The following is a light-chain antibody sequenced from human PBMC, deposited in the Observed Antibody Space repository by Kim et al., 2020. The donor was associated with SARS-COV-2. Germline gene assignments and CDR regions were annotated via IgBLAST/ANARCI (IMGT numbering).Light chain of an antibody. V-gene: IGLV2-14*03. J-gene: IGLJ3*02. CDR3: SSYTTSSTWV. CDR1: SSDVGYYNY. CDR2: DVT. Sequence: QSALTQPASVSGSPGQSITISCTGTSSDVGYYNYVSWYQQHPGKAPKFMIYDVTIRPSGVSNRFSGSKSGNTASLTISGLQAEDEADYYCSSYTTSSTWVFGGGTQLTVL.